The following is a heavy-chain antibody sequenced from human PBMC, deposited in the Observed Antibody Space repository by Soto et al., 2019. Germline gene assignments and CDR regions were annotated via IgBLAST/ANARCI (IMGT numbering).Heavy chain of an antibody. Sequence: QVQLVQSGAEVKKPGASVKVSCKASGYTFTSYGISWVRQAPGQGLEWMGWISGYNGNTNYAQKLQGRVTMTTDTSTRTDYMELRSLRYDDTAVYYCARARSVEIAEYWGQGTLVTVSS. D-gene: IGHD1-26*01. CDR3: ARARSVEIAEY. V-gene: IGHV1-18*01. CDR1: GYTFTSYG. J-gene: IGHJ4*02. CDR2: ISGYNGNT.